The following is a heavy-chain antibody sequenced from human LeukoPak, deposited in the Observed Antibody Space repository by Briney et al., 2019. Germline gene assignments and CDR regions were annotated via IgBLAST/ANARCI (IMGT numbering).Heavy chain of an antibody. CDR2: ISDSSDTM. Sequence: QAGRSLRLSCAASGFTFSYYSMNWVRQAPGKGLEWVSYISDSSDTMYYADSVKGRFTISRDNAKNSLYLQMNSLRAEDTAVYYCARVMGRYCSSTSCYVDYWGQGTLVTVSS. D-gene: IGHD2-2*01. CDR3: ARVMGRYCSSTSCYVDY. V-gene: IGHV3-48*01. CDR1: GFTFSYYS. J-gene: IGHJ4*02.